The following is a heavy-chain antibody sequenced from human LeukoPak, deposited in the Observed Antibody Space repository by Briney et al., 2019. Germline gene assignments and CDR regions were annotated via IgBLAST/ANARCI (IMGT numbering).Heavy chain of an antibody. D-gene: IGHD6-13*01. CDR2: ISISGTT. CDR3: ATRMVAPDGPFYYDYLDV. J-gene: IGHJ6*03. CDR1: GGSISTYY. V-gene: IGHV4-4*09. Sequence: KTSETLSLTCTASGGSISTYYWSWLRQAPGKALEWIGCISISGTTNYNPSLQSRVTFSVNTSMNQSSLQPNSVTAADSAVYFCATRMVAPDGPFYYDYLDVGGKGTTVTVSS.